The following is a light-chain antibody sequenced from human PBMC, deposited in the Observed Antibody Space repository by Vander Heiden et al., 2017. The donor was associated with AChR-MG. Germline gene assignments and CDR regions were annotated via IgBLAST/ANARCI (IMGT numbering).Light chain of an antibody. J-gene: IGKJ2*02. CDR2: WAS. V-gene: IGKV4-1*01. CDR1: QNVLYSSNNKNY. CDR3: QQYYSIPRT. Sequence: DIVMTQSPDSLAVSLGERATINCKSSQNVLYSSNNKNYLAWYQHKPGQPPKLLFYWASTRESGVPERFSGSGSGTDFTLTISSLQAEDVAVYYCQQYYSIPRTFGQGTKLE.